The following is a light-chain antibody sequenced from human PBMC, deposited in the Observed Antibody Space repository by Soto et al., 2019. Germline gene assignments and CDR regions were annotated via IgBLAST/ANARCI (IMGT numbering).Light chain of an antibody. J-gene: IGKJ1*01. CDR3: QQSYSTPQT. Sequence: DIQMTQSPTSLSASVGDRVTITCRPSQSVSSYLNWYRQKPGKAPELLIYAASTLQSGVPSRFSGSGSGTDFTLTISSLQPEDFATYYCQQSYSTPQTFGQGTKVDIK. CDR1: QSVSSY. V-gene: IGKV1-39*01. CDR2: AAS.